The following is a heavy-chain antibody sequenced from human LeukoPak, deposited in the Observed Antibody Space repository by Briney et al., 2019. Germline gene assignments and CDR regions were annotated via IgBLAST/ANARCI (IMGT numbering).Heavy chain of an antibody. CDR1: GYTFTGYY. CDR2: INPNSGGT. Sequence: GASVKVSCKASGYTFTGYYMHWERQSPGQGLEWMGWINPNSGGTNYAQKFQGRVTMTRDTSISTAYMELSRLRSDDTAVYYCARDPAAMVRGWAPARDYWGQGTLVTVSS. D-gene: IGHD3-10*01. J-gene: IGHJ4*02. CDR3: ARDPAAMVRGWAPARDY. V-gene: IGHV1-2*02.